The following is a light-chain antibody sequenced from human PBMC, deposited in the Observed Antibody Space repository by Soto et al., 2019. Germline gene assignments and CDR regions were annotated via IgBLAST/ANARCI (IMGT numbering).Light chain of an antibody. V-gene: IGLV2-14*01. J-gene: IGLJ3*02. Sequence: QSALTQPASVSGSPGQSITISCTGTRSDVGGYNYVSWYQQHPGKAPKLMVYEVSNRPSGVSNRFSGFKSGNTASLTISGLQTEYEADYYCSSYTRSATWVFGGGTKLTVL. CDR2: EVS. CDR3: SSYTRSATWV. CDR1: RSDVGGYNY.